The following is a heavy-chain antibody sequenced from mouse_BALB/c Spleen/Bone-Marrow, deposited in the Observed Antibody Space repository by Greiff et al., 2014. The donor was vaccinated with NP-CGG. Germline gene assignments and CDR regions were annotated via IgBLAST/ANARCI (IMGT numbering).Heavy chain of an antibody. Sequence: QVQLQQSGPELVRPGVSVKISCKGSGYTFTDYAMHWVKQSHAKSLEWIGVISTYSGNTNYNQKFKGKATTTVDKSSSTAYMELARLTSEDSAIYYCARSEYGNSYAMDYWSQGTSVTVSS. V-gene: IGHV1-67*01. D-gene: IGHD2-10*02. CDR3: ARSEYGNSYAMDY. CDR1: GYTFTDYA. J-gene: IGHJ4*01. CDR2: ISTYSGNT.